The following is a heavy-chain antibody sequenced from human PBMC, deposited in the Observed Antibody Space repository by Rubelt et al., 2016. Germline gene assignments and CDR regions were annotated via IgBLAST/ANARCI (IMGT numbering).Heavy chain of an antibody. Sequence: EVQLVESGGGVVRRGGSLRLSCVASGFTFDDFGMSWVRQAPGKGLEWVSSLYSAGNTYYEDSVKGRLAISRDNSKNTLFLQMSSLRVEDTAVYYCARDGDIAAPMDVWGQGTTVTVSS. J-gene: IGHJ6*01. CDR2: LYSAGNT. D-gene: IGHD6-13*01. CDR1: GFTFDDFG. V-gene: IGHV3-20*04. CDR3: ARDGDIAAPMDV.